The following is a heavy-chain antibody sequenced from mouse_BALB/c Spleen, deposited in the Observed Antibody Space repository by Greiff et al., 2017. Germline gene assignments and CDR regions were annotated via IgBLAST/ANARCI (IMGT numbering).Heavy chain of an antibody. D-gene: IGHD4-1*01. Sequence: EVNVVESGGGLVQPGGSRKLSCAASGFTFSSFGMHWVRQAPEKGLEWVAYISSGSSTIYYADTVKGRFTISRDNPKNTLFLQMTSLRSEDTAMYYCARFGTFAYWGQGTLVTVSA. CDR2: ISSGSSTI. J-gene: IGHJ3*01. V-gene: IGHV5-17*02. CDR3: ARFGTFAY. CDR1: GFTFSSFG.